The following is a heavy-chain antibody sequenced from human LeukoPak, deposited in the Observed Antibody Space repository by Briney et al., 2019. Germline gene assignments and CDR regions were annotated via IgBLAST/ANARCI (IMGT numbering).Heavy chain of an antibody. V-gene: IGHV1-69*04. CDR3: ARDYYDSSGYYYSHFDY. Sequence: SVKVSCKASGGTFSSYAISWVRQAPGQGLEWMGRIIPILGIANYAQKFQGRVTITADNSTSTAYMELSSLRSEDTAVYYCARDYYDSSGYYYSHFDYWGQGTLVTVSS. D-gene: IGHD3-22*01. J-gene: IGHJ4*02. CDR2: IIPILGIA. CDR1: GGTFSSYA.